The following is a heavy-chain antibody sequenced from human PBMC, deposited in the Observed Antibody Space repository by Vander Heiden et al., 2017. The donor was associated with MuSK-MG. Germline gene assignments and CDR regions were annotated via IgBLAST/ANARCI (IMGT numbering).Heavy chain of an antibody. CDR1: GLTFTDYT. CDR2: SSWDGGRT. CDR3: AKDGDWYSTGWYYFDY. Sequence: EVQLVESGGVVVQPGESLRLSCAASGLTFTDYTMHWVRQAPGKGLEWVSLSSWDGGRTHYADSVKGRFTISRDNSKNSLYLQMNSLRAEDTAFYYCAKDGDWYSTGWYYFDYWGQGALVTVSS. V-gene: IGHV3-43*01. D-gene: IGHD6-19*01. J-gene: IGHJ4*02.